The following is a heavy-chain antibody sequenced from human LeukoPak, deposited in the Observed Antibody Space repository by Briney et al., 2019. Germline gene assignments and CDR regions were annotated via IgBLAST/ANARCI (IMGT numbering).Heavy chain of an antibody. D-gene: IGHD6-19*01. CDR2: ISGSGGTT. V-gene: IGHV3-23*01. Sequence: PGGSLRLSCAASGFTFSSHAMSWVRQAPGKGLEWVSGISGSGGTTYYADSVKGRFTISRDNSKNTLYLQMNSLRAEDTAAYYCAKVGSGSYYFDYWGQGTLVTVPS. CDR1: GFTFSSHA. CDR3: AKVGSGSYYFDY. J-gene: IGHJ4*02.